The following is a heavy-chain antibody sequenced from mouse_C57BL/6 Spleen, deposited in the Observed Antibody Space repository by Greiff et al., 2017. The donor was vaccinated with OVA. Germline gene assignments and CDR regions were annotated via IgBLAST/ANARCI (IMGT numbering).Heavy chain of an antibody. J-gene: IGHJ4*01. Sequence: VQLVESGPGLVAPSQSLSITCTVSGFSLTSYAISWVRQPPGKGLEWLGVIWTGGGTNYNSALKSRLSISKDNSKRQVFLKMNSLQTDDTARYYCASYDYLYYYAMDYWGQGTSVTVSS. V-gene: IGHV2-9-1*01. CDR1: GFSLTSYA. CDR3: ASYDYLYYYAMDY. D-gene: IGHD2-4*01. CDR2: IWTGGGT.